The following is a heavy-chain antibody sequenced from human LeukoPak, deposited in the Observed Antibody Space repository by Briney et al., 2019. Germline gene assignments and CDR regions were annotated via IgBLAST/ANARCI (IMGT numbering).Heavy chain of an antibody. CDR2: INHSGST. CDR1: GGSFSGYY. D-gene: IGHD3-10*01. Sequence: SETLSLTCAVYGGSFSGYYWSWIRQPPGKGLEWIGEINHSGSTNYNPSPKSRVTISVDTSKNQFSLKLSSVTAADTAVYYCARRRAIYGSGSYYFDYWGQGTLVTVSS. J-gene: IGHJ4*02. V-gene: IGHV4-34*01. CDR3: ARRRAIYGSGSYYFDY.